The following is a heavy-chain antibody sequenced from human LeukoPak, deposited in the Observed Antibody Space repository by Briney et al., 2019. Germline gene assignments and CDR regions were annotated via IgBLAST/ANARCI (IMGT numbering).Heavy chain of an antibody. D-gene: IGHD5-24*01. V-gene: IGHV1-46*01. CDR2: INPSGGSA. J-gene: IGHJ4*02. Sequence: ASVKVSCKASGYTFTSYYMHWVRQAPGQRLEWMGIINPSGGSASYAQKFQGRVTMTRDTSTSTVYMELSSLRSEDTAVYYCARAEEMATITDYWGQGTLVTVSS. CDR1: GYTFTSYY. CDR3: ARAEEMATITDY.